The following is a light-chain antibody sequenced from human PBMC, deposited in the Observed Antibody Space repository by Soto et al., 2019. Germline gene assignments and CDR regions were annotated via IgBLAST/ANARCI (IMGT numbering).Light chain of an antibody. CDR3: SSYTSSSTLYV. J-gene: IGLJ1*01. CDR2: DVS. V-gene: IGLV2-14*01. Sequence: QSALTQPASVSGSPGQSITISCTGTSSDVGGYNYVSWYQQHPGKAPKFMIYDVSNRPSGVFNRFSGSKSGNTASLTISGLQAEDEADYYCSSYTSSSTLYVFGTGTKVTVL. CDR1: SSDVGGYNY.